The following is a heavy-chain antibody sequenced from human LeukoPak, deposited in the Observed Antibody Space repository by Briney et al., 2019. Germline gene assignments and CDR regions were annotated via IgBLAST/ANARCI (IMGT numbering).Heavy chain of an antibody. Sequence: GESLKISCKDSGYMFTSYWINWVRQAPGQGLEWMGWISAYNGNTNYAQKLQGRVTMTTDTSTSTAYMELRSLRSDDTAVYYCARRSSGYDYYYYYGMDVWGKGTTVTVSS. CDR3: ARRSSGYDYYYYYGMDV. CDR1: GYMFTSYW. V-gene: IGHV1-18*04. D-gene: IGHD5-12*01. CDR2: ISAYNGNT. J-gene: IGHJ6*04.